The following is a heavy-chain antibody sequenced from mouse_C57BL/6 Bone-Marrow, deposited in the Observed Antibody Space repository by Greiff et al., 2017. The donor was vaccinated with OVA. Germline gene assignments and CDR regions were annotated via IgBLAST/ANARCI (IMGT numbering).Heavy chain of an antibody. CDR1: GYAFSSYW. CDR2: IYPGDGDT. V-gene: IGHV1-80*01. D-gene: IGHD1-1*01. J-gene: IGHJ2*01. Sequence: VQLQQSGAELVKPGASVKISCKASGYAFSSYWMNWVKQRPGKGLEWIGQIYPGDGDTNYNGKFKGKATLTADKSSSTAYMQLSSLTSEDSAVYFCARSSLITTTCDYWGQGTTLTVSS. CDR3: ARSSLITTTCDY.